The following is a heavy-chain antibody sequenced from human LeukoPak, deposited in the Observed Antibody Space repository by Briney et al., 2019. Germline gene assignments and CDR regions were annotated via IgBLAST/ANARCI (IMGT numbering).Heavy chain of an antibody. J-gene: IGHJ4*02. CDR1: GFTFSSYS. D-gene: IGHD3-3*01. CDR3: ARDPDYDFWSGYPN. CDR2: ISSSSSYI. Sequence: GGSLRLSCAASGFTFSSYSMNWVRQAPGKGLEWVSSISSSSSYIYYADSVKGRFTISRDNAEKSLYLQMNSLRAEDTAVYYCARDPDYDFWSGYPNWGQGTLVTVSS. V-gene: IGHV3-21*01.